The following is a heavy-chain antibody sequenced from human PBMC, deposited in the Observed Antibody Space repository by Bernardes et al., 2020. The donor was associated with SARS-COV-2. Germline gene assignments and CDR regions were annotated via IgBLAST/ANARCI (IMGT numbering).Heavy chain of an antibody. Sequence: GGSLRLSCAASGLTVSDNYMTWVRQAPGKGLEWVALMYSGVSTYYADSVKGRFTVSRDNSKNTPYLQMNSLRAEDTAVYYCASVMATWDRGLFSNTYYFYGMDVWGQGTTVTVSS. D-gene: IGHD3-10*01. J-gene: IGHJ6*02. CDR3: ASVMATWDRGLFSNTYYFYGMDV. V-gene: IGHV3-66*01. CDR2: MYSGVST. CDR1: GLTVSDNY.